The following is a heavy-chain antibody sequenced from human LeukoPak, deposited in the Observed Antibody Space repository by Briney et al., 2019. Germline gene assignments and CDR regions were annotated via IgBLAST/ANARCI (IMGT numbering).Heavy chain of an antibody. Sequence: SETLSLTCTVSGGSVSSYYWSWIRQPPGKGLEWIGYIYYSGSTNYNPSLKSRVTISVDTSKNQFSLKLSSVTAADTAVYYCARHYSNFGHDNWFDPWGQGTLVTVSS. CDR1: GGSVSSYY. CDR3: ARHYSNFGHDNWFDP. J-gene: IGHJ5*02. CDR2: IYYSGST. D-gene: IGHD4-4*01. V-gene: IGHV4-59*08.